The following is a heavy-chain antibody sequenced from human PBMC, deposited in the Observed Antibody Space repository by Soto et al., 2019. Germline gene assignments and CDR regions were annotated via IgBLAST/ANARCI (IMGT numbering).Heavy chain of an antibody. CDR3: ASGAPRMYYDFPSGYPYRGRMDV. Sequence: SETLSLTCAVYGGSFRGYYWSWIRQPPGKGLEGSGEINHSGSTNYNPALKSRVTIAVDTSEKRFSPKLSYVNAADTAVYYRASGAPRMYYDFPSGYPYRGRMDVWGQRTTVT. D-gene: IGHD3-3*01. CDR1: GGSFRGYY. J-gene: IGHJ6*02. V-gene: IGHV4-34*01. CDR2: INHSGST.